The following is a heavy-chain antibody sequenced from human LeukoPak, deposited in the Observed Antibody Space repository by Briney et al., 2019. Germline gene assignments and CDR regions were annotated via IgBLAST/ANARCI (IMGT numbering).Heavy chain of an antibody. V-gene: IGHV3-21*01. Sequence: PGGSLRLSCAASGFTFSSYSMNWVRQAPGKGLEWVSCISSRSSYKYYADSVKGRFTISRDNAKNSLYLQMNSLRAEDTAVYYCARRVFYYDSYYYYYYMDVWGKGTTVTVSS. CDR3: ARRVFYYDSYYYYYYMDV. CDR1: GFTFSSYS. J-gene: IGHJ6*03. D-gene: IGHD3-22*01. CDR2: ISSRSSYK.